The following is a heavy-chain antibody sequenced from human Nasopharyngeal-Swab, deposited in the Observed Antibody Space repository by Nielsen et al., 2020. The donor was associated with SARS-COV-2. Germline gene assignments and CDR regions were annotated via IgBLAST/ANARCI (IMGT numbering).Heavy chain of an antibody. D-gene: IGHD6-13*01. V-gene: IGHV3-30*18. CDR3: AKDKKARGDSSSWTTDY. J-gene: IGHJ4*02. CDR2: ISYDGSNK. Sequence: RQGLGQGLERVAVISYDGSNKYYADSVKGRFTISRDNSKNTLYLQMNSLRAEDTAVYYCAKDKKARGDSSSWTTDYWGQGTLVTVSS.